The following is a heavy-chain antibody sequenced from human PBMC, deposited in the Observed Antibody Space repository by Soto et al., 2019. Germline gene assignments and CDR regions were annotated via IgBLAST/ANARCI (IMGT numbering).Heavy chain of an antibody. V-gene: IGHV4-4*02. J-gene: IGHJ4*02. CDR2: IFHSGST. D-gene: IGHD1-26*01. Sequence: GSLRLSCAASGFTFSSYSMNWVRQPPGKGLEWIGEIFHSGSTNYNPSLKTRVTISVDKSKNQFSLRLSSVTAADTAVYYCARVYRGSYSDYWGQGTLVTVSS. CDR3: ARVYRGSYSDY. CDR1: GFTFSSYSM.